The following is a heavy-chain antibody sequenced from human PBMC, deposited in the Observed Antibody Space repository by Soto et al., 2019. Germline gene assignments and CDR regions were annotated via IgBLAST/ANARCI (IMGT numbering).Heavy chain of an antibody. CDR1: GYSFTSYW. V-gene: IGHV5-51*01. CDR3: ARWEGTPYDFWSGYWNRAKDDNWFDP. J-gene: IGHJ5*02. Sequence: PGESLKISCKGSGYSFTSYWIGWVRQMPGKGLEWMGIIYPGDSDTRYSPSFQGQVTISADKSISTAYLQWSSLKASDTAMYYCARWEGTPYDFWSGYWNRAKDDNWFDPWGQGTLVTVSS. CDR2: IYPGDSDT. D-gene: IGHD3-3*01.